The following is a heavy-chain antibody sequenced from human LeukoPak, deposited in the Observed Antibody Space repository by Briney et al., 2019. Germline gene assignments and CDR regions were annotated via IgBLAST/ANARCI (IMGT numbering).Heavy chain of an antibody. CDR2: ISYDGSRK. Sequence: TGGSLRLSCAASGFTFSSYAMSWVRQAPGKGLEWVAVISYDGSRKYYGDSVKGRFTISRDNSESTLFLQMNSLRTDDTSVYFCAKYAYNWNAPDGFDMWGQGTMVIVSS. V-gene: IGHV3-30*18. J-gene: IGHJ3*02. CDR1: GFTFSSYA. CDR3: AKYAYNWNAPDGFDM. D-gene: IGHD1-1*01.